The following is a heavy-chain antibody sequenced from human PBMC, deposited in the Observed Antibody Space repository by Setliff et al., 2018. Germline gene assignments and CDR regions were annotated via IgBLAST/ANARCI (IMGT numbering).Heavy chain of an antibody. CDR1: GYTFTSHY. V-gene: IGHV1-46*01. CDR2: INPSSGRT. D-gene: IGHD2-2*01. Sequence: ASVKVSCKASGYTFTSHYMHWVRQAPGLGLEWMGTINPSSGRTSYAQKFQGRVTMTRDTSISTAYMELSRLRSDDTAVYYCARGIVTVVVPAAIPYWGYYGMDVWGQGTTVTVSS. J-gene: IGHJ6*02. CDR3: ARGIVTVVVPAAIPYWGYYGMDV.